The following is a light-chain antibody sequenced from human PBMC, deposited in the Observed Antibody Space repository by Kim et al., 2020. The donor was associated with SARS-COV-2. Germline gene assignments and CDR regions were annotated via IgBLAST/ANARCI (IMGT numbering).Light chain of an antibody. V-gene: IGKV3-15*01. CDR2: GAS. J-gene: IGKJ1*01. CDR1: QSVRNN. Sequence: VSPGERATLSCRASQSVRNNVGWYQQKPGQPPRLLISGASTRATGVPPRFSGDGSGTDFTLTISSLQSEDFAIYYCQQYDNWPRTFGQGTKVDIK. CDR3: QQYDNWPRT.